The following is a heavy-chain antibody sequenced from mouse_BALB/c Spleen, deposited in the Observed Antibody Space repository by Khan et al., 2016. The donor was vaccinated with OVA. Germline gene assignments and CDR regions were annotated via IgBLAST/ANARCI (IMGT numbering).Heavy chain of an antibody. CDR3: AREWAAWFPY. CDR2: IYPGSDNT. CDR1: GYTFTDYY. Sequence: VQLQQSGAELARPGASVTLSCKASGYTFTDYYINWMRQRTGQGLEWIGEIYPGSDNTYYNEKFKGKATLTADKSSSTAYMQLSRPTSEDSAVYFCAREWAAWFPYWGQGTLVTVSA. J-gene: IGHJ3*01. V-gene: IGHV1-77*01.